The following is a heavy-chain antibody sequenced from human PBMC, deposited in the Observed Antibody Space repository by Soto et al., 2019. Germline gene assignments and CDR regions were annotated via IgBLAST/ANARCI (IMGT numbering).Heavy chain of an antibody. V-gene: IGHV4-59*08. CDR3: ATHNRVNSWFDS. CDR2: IQYGGST. J-gene: IGHJ5*01. D-gene: IGHD2-21*01. CDR1: GGSISSNY. Sequence: PSETLSLTCTVSGGSISSNYWSWIRQPPGKRLEWMGYIQYGGSTNYNPSLKSRVTMSVDTSKTQFSLNLRSVTAADTAMYYCATHNRVNSWFDSWGQGTLVTVSS.